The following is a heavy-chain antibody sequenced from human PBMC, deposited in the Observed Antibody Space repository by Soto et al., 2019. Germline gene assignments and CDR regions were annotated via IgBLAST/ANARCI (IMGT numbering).Heavy chain of an antibody. J-gene: IGHJ4*02. CDR3: ARDRGDY. D-gene: IGHD3-16*01. V-gene: IGHV3-9*01. CDR1: GFTFEDYA. CDR2: ISWNSGSI. Sequence: PGGSLRLSCAASGFTFEDYAMHWVRQAPGKGLEWVSGISWNSGSIGYADSVKGRFTISRDNAKNSLYLQMNSLRAEDTAVYYCARDRGDYWGQGTLVTVSS.